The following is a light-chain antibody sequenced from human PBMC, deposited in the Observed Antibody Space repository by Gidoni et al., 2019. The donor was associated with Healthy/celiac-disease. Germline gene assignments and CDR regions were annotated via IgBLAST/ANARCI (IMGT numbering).Light chain of an antibody. CDR3: SSYTSSSTYV. CDR1: SSDVGGYNY. Sequence: QSALTQPASVPGSPGQPITISCTGTSSDVGGYNYVSWYQQHPVKAPKLMIYDVINRPSGVSNRFSGSKSGNTASLTISGLQAEDEADYYCSSYTSSSTYVFRTGTKITVL. CDR2: DVI. V-gene: IGLV2-14*01. J-gene: IGLJ1*01.